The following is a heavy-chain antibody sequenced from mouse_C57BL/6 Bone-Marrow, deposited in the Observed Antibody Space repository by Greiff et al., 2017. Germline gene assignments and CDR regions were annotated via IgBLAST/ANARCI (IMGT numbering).Heavy chain of an antibody. V-gene: IGHV1-42*01. CDR3: ARRGSPYWYFDV. CDR2: INPSTGGT. Sequence: EVMLVESGPELVKPGASVKISCKASGYSFTGYYMNWVKQSPEKSLEWIGEINPSTGGTTYNQKFKAKATLTVDKSSSTAYMQLKSLTSEDSAVYYCARRGSPYWYFDVWGTGTTVTVSS. J-gene: IGHJ1*03. CDR1: GYSFTGYY.